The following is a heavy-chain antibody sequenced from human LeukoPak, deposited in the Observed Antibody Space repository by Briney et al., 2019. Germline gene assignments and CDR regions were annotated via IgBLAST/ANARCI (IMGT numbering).Heavy chain of an antibody. CDR2: IYPGDSDT. CDR1: GYSFTSYW. V-gene: IGHV5-51*01. Sequence: GESLQISCQGSGYSFTSYWIGWVRPMPGKGLEWMGIIYPGDSDTRYSPSFQGQVTISADKSISTAYLQWSSLKASDTAMYYCARGQDYGDLNFDYWGQGTLVTVSS. CDR3: ARGQDYGDLNFDY. D-gene: IGHD4-17*01. J-gene: IGHJ4*02.